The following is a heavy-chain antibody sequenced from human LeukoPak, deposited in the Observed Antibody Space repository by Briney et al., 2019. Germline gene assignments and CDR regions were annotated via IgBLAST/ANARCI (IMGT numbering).Heavy chain of an antibody. CDR1: GFTFSSYA. D-gene: IGHD3-10*01. J-gene: IGHJ5*01. CDR2: ISDTTSDI. Sequence: PGGSLRLSCAASGFTFSSYAMNWVRQAPGKGLEWVSYISDTTSDIYYGDSVRGRFIISRDNAKNSLYLQLNSLRVEDTAIYYCARGGRFYGSGFDSWGQGTLVTVSS. CDR3: ARGGRFYGSGFDS. V-gene: IGHV3-21*05.